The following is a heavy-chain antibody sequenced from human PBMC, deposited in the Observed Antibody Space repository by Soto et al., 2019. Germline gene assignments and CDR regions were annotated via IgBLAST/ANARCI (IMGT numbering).Heavy chain of an antibody. D-gene: IGHD5-12*01. CDR3: ARGKMEWLRRGSFDY. J-gene: IGHJ4*02. V-gene: IGHV4-59*01. CDR2: IYYSGST. Sequence: XXTLSLPCTVSGRSISSYYWSWIRQPPGKGLEWIGYIYYSGSTNYNPSLKSRVTISVDTSKNQFSLKLSSVTAADTAVYYCARGKMEWLRRGSFDYWGQGTLVTVSS. CDR1: GRSISSYY.